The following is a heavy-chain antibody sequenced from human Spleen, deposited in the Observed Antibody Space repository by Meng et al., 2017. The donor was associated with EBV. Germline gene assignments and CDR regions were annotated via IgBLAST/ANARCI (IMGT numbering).Heavy chain of an antibody. D-gene: IGHD3-16*01. Sequence: VHLTRGGAGLFKPSGTLSPTLPCYGWSFPGYYWTWIRQPPGKGLEWIGEISRSGSTNYNPSLKSRVTISLDTSKNQFSLKLSSVTAADTAVYYCARRGGVDYWGQGTLVTVSS. J-gene: IGHJ4*02. V-gene: IGHV4-34*01. CDR1: GWSFPGYY. CDR3: ARRGGVDY. CDR2: ISRSGST.